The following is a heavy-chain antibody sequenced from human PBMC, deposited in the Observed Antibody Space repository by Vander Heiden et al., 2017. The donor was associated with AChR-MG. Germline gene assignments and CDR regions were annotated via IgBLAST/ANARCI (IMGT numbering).Heavy chain of an antibody. V-gene: IGHV3-23*01. CDR1: DYPFSSYA. J-gene: IGHJ3*02. CDR3: AKDWATEDAFDI. Sequence: EVQPLASGGGLVHPGGSLRHTCTDSDYPFSSYAMSWVREAPGKGLEWVSAISGSGGSTYYADSVKGRFTISRDNSKNTLYLQMNSLRAEDTAVYYCAKDWATEDAFDIWGQGTMVTVSS. CDR2: ISGSGGST. D-gene: IGHD5-12*01.